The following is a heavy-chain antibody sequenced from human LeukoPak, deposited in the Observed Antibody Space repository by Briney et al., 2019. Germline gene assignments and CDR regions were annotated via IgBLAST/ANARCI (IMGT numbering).Heavy chain of an antibody. Sequence: PGGSLRLSCAASGFTFSNVWMSWVRQAPGKGLEWIGRIKSKTDGGTIDYAAPVKGRFTISRDDSKNTLYLQMNSLRAEDTAVYYCARVSSGFDVGGYLDYWGQGTLVTVSS. J-gene: IGHJ4*02. CDR1: GFTFSNVW. V-gene: IGHV3-15*01. CDR3: ARVSSGFDVGGYLDY. D-gene: IGHD6-19*01. CDR2: IKSKTDGGTI.